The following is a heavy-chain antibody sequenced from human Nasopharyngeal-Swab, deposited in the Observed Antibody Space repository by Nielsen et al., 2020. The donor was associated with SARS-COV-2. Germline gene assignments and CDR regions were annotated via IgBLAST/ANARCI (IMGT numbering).Heavy chain of an antibody. CDR2: IYTSGST. Sequence: SETLSLTCTVSGGSISSYYWSWIRQPAGKGLEWIGRIYTSGSTNYNPSLKSRVTMSVDTSQNQFSLKLSSVTAADTAVYYCARDRSISGYYGSGSYPWFDPWGQGTLVTVSS. D-gene: IGHD3-10*01. J-gene: IGHJ5*02. CDR3: ARDRSISGYYGSGSYPWFDP. V-gene: IGHV4-4*07. CDR1: GGSISSYY.